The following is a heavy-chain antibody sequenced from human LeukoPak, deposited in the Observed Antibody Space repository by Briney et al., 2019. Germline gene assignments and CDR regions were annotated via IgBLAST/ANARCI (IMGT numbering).Heavy chain of an antibody. Sequence: GGSLRLSCAGSGFTFGSYSMNWVRHAPGKGLEWVSYICHTGSITDYADSVKGRFTVSRDNAKNSLYLQMNTLRAEDTAVYYCAKDVAGVDYGGSPYYFDYWGQGTLVTVSS. J-gene: IGHJ4*02. CDR2: ICHTGSIT. CDR3: AKDVAGVDYGGSPYYFDY. CDR1: GFTFGSYS. D-gene: IGHD4-23*01. V-gene: IGHV3-48*04.